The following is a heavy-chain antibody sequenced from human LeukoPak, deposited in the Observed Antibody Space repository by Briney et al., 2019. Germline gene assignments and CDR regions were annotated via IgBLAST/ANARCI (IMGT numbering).Heavy chain of an antibody. J-gene: IGHJ1*01. CDR2: IYYSGST. Sequence: SETLSLTCTVSGGSISSSSYYWGWIRQPPGKGLEWIGSIYYSGSTYYNPSLKSRVTISVDTSKNQFSLKLSSVTAADTAVYYCARVYGGGVAGRGGGHWGQGTLVTVSS. CDR1: GGSISSSSYY. CDR3: ARVYGGGVAGRGGGH. V-gene: IGHV4-39*07. D-gene: IGHD3-10*01.